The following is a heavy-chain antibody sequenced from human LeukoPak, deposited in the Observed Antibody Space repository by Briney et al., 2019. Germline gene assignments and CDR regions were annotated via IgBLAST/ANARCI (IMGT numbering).Heavy chain of an antibody. D-gene: IGHD2-2*01. V-gene: IGHV3-74*01. CDR3: ERGCSSTKCPADY. J-gene: IGHJ4*02. CDR1: TLTLSRYY. Sequence: GGSLSLSCAAFTLTLSRYYLHWVRQAPGEGLVWVSQSTPDGTNPTYADAGKGRLTISRDNSKNTLYLQMSSLRDEDTAVYYCERGCSSTKCPADYWGQGTLVTVSS. CDR2: STPDGTNP.